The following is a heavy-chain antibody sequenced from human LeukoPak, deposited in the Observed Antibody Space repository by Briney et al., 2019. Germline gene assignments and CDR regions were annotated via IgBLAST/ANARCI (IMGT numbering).Heavy chain of an antibody. V-gene: IGHV3-21*01. CDR2: ISSSSSYI. Sequence: GGSLRLSCAASGFTFSSYNMNWVRQAPGKGLEWVSSISSSSSYIYYADSVKGRFTISRDNAKNSLYLQMNSLRAEDTAVYYCARDGRSPTVTTSDAFDIWGQGTMVTVSS. CDR1: GFTFSSYN. J-gene: IGHJ3*02. CDR3: ARDGRSPTVTTSDAFDI. D-gene: IGHD4-17*01.